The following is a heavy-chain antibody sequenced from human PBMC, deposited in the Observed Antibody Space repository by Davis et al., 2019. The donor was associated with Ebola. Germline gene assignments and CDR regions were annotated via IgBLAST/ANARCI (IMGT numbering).Heavy chain of an antibody. J-gene: IGHJ6*02. CDR2: INPSGGST. CDR3: ARGGCSGGSCSIYYYYGMDV. CDR1: GYTFTSYY. Sequence: AASVKVSCKASGYTFTSYYMHWVRQAPGQGLEWMGIINPSGGSTSYAQKFQGRVTMTRDTSTSTVYMELSSLRSEDTAVYYCARGGCSGGSCSIYYYYGMDVWGQGTTVTVSS. D-gene: IGHD2-15*01. V-gene: IGHV1-46*01.